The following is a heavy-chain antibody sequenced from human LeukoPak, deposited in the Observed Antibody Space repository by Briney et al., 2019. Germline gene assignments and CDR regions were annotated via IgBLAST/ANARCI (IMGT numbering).Heavy chain of an antibody. CDR3: ARGGFGYSSLPFDP. D-gene: IGHD6-13*01. Sequence: GASVKVSCKASGYTFTGDYMHWVRQAPGQGLEWMGWINPNSGGTSYAQKFQGRVTMTRDTSISTAYMELSRLRSDDTAVYYCARGGFGYSSLPFDPWGQGTLVTVSS. CDR1: GYTFTGDY. V-gene: IGHV1-2*02. CDR2: INPNSGGT. J-gene: IGHJ5*02.